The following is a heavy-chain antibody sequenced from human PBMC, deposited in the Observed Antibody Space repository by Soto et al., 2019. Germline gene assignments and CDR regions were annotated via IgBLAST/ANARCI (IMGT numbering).Heavy chain of an antibody. CDR2: IYYSGST. D-gene: IGHD6-13*01. Sequence: SETLSLTCTVSGGSVSSGSYYWSWIRQPPGKGLEWIGYIYYSGSTNYNPSLKSRVTISVDTSRNQSSLKLSSVTAADTAMYYCARVRGIAAIPTFDYWGQGTLVTVSS. V-gene: IGHV4-61*01. CDR3: ARVRGIAAIPTFDY. J-gene: IGHJ4*02. CDR1: GGSVSSGSYY.